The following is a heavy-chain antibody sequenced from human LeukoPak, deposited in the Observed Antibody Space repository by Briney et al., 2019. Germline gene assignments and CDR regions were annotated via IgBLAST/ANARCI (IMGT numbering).Heavy chain of an antibody. Sequence: SETLSLTCTVSGGSMSSYYWSWIRQPPGKGLEWIGYIYHSGSTKYNPSLKSRVTISVDTSKNQFSLKLSSVTAADTAVYYCARRNSESFDFWGQGTLVTVSS. CDR1: GGSMSSYY. V-gene: IGHV4-59*08. J-gene: IGHJ4*02. CDR3: ARRNSESFDF. D-gene: IGHD1-26*01. CDR2: IYHSGST.